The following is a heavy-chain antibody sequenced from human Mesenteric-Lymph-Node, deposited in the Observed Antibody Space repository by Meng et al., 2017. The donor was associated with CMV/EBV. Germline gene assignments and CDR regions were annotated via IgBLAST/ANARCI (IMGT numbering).Heavy chain of an antibody. Sequence: GESLKISCAASGFTFSSYATSWVRQAPGKGLEWVSAISGSGGSTYYADSVKGRFTISRDKSSSTLYLQMNSLRAEDTAVYYCARDVAAAGDYWGQGTLVTVSS. J-gene: IGHJ4*02. CDR1: GFTFSSYA. CDR3: ARDVAAAGDY. D-gene: IGHD6-13*01. V-gene: IGHV3-23*01. CDR2: ISGSGGST.